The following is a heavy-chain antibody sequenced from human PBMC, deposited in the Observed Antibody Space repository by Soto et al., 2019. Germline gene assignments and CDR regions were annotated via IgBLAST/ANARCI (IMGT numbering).Heavy chain of an antibody. V-gene: IGHV4-30-2*01. J-gene: IGHJ5*02. CDR1: GGSLSSGGYS. Sequence: SETLSLTCAVSGGSLSSGGYSWSWIRQPPGKGLEWIGYIYHSGSIYYNPSLKSRVTISVDRSKNQFSLKLSSVTAADTAVYYCARVPSPWGQGTLVTVSS. CDR3: ARVPSP. CDR2: IYHSGSI.